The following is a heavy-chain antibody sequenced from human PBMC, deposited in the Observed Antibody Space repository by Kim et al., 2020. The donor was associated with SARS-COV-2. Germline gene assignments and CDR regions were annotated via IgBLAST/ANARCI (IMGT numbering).Heavy chain of an antibody. D-gene: IGHD1-7*01. CDR2: S. V-gene: IGHV5-10-1*01. CDR3: ARVGNSNWFDP. J-gene: IGHJ5*02. Sequence: SNYSPSFQRHVTISADKSISTAYLQWSSLKASDTAMYYCARVGNSNWFDPWGQGTLVTVSS.